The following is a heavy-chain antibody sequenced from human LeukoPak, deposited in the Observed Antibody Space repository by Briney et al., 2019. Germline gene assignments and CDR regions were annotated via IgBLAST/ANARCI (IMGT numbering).Heavy chain of an antibody. Sequence: ASVKVSCKASGYTLTELSMHWVRQAPGKGLEWMGGFDPEDGETIYAQKFQGRVTMTEDTSTDTAYMELSSLRSEDTAVYYCARGGPAASLGLWFGELPPDIWGQGTMVTVSS. CDR3: ARGGPAASLGLWFGELPPDI. V-gene: IGHV1-24*01. CDR1: GYTLTELS. CDR2: FDPEDGET. D-gene: IGHD3-10*01. J-gene: IGHJ3*02.